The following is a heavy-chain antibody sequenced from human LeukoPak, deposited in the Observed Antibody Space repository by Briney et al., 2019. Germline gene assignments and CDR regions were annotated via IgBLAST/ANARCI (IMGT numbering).Heavy chain of an antibody. CDR1: GYTFTSYG. V-gene: IGHV1-18*01. D-gene: IGHD2-2*01. J-gene: IGHJ6*03. CDR3: ATVSQLVVPAVSYYYYYMDV. CDR2: ISAYNGNT. Sequence: VASVKVSCKASGYTFTSYGISWVRQAPGQGLEWMGWISAYNGNTNYAQKLQGRVTMTTDTSTSTAYMGLRSLRSDDTAVYYCATVSQLVVPAVSYYYYYMDVWGKGTTVTVSS.